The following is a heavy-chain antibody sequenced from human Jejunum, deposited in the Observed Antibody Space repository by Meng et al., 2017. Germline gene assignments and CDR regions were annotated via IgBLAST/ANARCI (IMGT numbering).Heavy chain of an antibody. D-gene: IGHD1-14*01. J-gene: IGHJ4*02. CDR3: TRGTDRAKSGDY. Sequence: QQWGAGLLLPSDTLSLTCAGSGGSPRGFYLSWIRQPPGKGLEWIGEIHPSGSTDYNPSLKSRLTISLDTSKNQFSLSLNSATAADTGIYYCTRGTDRAKSGDYWGQGTLVTVSS. V-gene: IGHV4-34*01. CDR2: IHPSGST. CDR1: GGSPRGFY.